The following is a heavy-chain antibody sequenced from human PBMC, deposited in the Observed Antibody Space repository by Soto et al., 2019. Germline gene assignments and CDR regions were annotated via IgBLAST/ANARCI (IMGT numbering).Heavy chain of an antibody. D-gene: IGHD1-20*01. CDR1: GGSISSYY. CDR2: IYYSGST. CDR3: AREAYNWNDGYYYGMDV. J-gene: IGHJ6*02. Sequence: SETLSLTCTVSGGSISSYYWSWIRQPPGKGLEWIGYIYYSGSTNYNPSLKSRVTTSVDTSKNQFSLELSSVTAADTAVYYCAREAYNWNDGYYYGMDVWGQGTTVTVSS. V-gene: IGHV4-59*01.